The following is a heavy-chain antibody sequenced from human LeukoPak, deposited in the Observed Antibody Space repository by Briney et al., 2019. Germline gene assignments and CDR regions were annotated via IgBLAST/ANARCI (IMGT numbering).Heavy chain of an antibody. J-gene: IGHJ4*02. Sequence: QPGGSLRLSCAASRFTFSSYAMHWVRQAPGKGPEYVSAISSNGGSTYYANSVKGRFTISRDNSKNTLYLQTSSLRGEDTAVYYCAKDHLAGYSYGGYYFDYWGQGTLVTVSS. CDR1: RFTFSSYA. D-gene: IGHD5-18*01. V-gene: IGHV3-64*01. CDR2: ISSNGGST. CDR3: AKDHLAGYSYGGYYFDY.